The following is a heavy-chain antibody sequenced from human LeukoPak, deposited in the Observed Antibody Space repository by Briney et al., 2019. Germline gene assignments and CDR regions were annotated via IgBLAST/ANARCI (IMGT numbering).Heavy chain of an antibody. CDR3: ARGDSGYDYGDFDY. J-gene: IGHJ4*02. D-gene: IGHD5-12*01. CDR1: GGSISSYY. Sequence: SETLSLTCTVSGGSISSYYWSWIRQPPGKGLEWIGYIYTSGSTNYNPSLKSRVTISVDASKNQFSLKLSSVTAADTAVYYCARGDSGYDYGDFDYWGQGTLVTVSS. CDR2: IYTSGST. V-gene: IGHV4-4*09.